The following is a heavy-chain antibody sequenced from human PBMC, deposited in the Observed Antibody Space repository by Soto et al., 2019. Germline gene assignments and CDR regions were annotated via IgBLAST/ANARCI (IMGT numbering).Heavy chain of an antibody. CDR1: GFSSSMYL. D-gene: IGHD1-26*01. CDR3: ARQLVGYRVTDY. CDR2: IKEDGRQK. Sequence: EVQLVESGGGLVQPGGSLRLSCAASGFSSSMYLMSWVRQAQGKGLEWVANIKEDGRQKSYVDSVKGLFTLSRDNAKNALYLQRNSLRATDTAVYYWARQLVGYRVTDYWVQGTLVTVSS. V-gene: IGHV3-7*01. J-gene: IGHJ4*02.